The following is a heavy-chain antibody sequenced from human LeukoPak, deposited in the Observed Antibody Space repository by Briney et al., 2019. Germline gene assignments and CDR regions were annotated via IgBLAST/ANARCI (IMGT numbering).Heavy chain of an antibody. CDR3: ARGSAARDFAFDI. D-gene: IGHD6-25*01. Sequence: PGGSLRLSCAASGFTFTSYAMSWVRQAPGKGLEWVSSISSSSSYIYYADSVKGRFTISRDNAKNSLYLQMNSLRAEDTAVYYCARGSAARDFAFDIWGQGTMVTVSS. V-gene: IGHV3-21*01. CDR2: ISSSSSYI. CDR1: GFTFTSYA. J-gene: IGHJ3*02.